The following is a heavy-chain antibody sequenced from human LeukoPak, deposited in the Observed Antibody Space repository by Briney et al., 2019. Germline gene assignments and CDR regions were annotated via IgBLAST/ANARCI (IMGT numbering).Heavy chain of an antibody. J-gene: IGHJ3*01. CDR1: GCTFSTHW. D-gene: IGHD3-3*01. CDR3: ANDLRPSTRVEWMPHDAVDV. Sequence: PGGSLRLSCAASGCTFSTHWMNCVRQAPGKGLEYISAISGSGGSTFYADSVKGRFTISRDNSKNTLYLQMNSLRAEDTAIYYFANDLRPSTRVEWMPHDAVDVWGQGTMVTVSS. V-gene: IGHV3-23*01. CDR2: ISGSGGST.